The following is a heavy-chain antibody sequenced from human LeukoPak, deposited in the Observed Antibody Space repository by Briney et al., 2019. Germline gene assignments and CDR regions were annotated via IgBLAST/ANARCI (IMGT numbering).Heavy chain of an antibody. CDR1: GFTVSSNS. CDR2: IYSDNT. Sequence: GGSLRLFCTVSGFTVSSNSMSWVRQAPGKGLEWVSFIYSDNTHYSDSVKGRFTIYRDNSKNTLYLQMNSLRAEDTAVYYCARRAGAYSHPYDYWGQGTLVTVSS. V-gene: IGHV3-53*01. CDR3: ARRAGAYSHPYDY. D-gene: IGHD4/OR15-4a*01. J-gene: IGHJ4*02.